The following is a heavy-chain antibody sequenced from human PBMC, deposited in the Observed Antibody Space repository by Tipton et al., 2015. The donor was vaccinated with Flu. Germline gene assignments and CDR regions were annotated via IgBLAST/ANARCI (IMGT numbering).Heavy chain of an antibody. J-gene: IGHJ4*02. V-gene: IGHV4-39*01. D-gene: IGHD3-10*02. CDR1: GGSISRSSYN. CDR3: ARLSYYDVDLKNFYFDY. CDR2: IYYSGRT. Sequence: TLSLTCTDSGGSISRSSYNWGWIRQPPGKGLEWIASIYYSGRTYYNPSLKSRVTISVDTPKSQFSLKLRSVTAADTAVYYCARLSYYDVDLKNFYFDYWGQGALVTVSS.